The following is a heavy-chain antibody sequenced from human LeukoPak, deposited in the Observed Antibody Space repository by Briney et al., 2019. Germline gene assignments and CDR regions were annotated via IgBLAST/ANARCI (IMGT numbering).Heavy chain of an antibody. D-gene: IGHD5-12*01. CDR1: GGSVSSYY. V-gene: IGHV4-59*02. J-gene: IGHJ4*02. CDR2: FSYSGNT. Sequence: SETLLLTCSVSGGSVSSYYWSWIRQPRGKGLEWIGYFSYSGNTNYNPSLKSRVTISVDTSKNQFSLKLRSVTAADTAIYYCARGPLDSGYTYFDYWGQGTLVSVAS. CDR3: ARGPLDSGYTYFDY.